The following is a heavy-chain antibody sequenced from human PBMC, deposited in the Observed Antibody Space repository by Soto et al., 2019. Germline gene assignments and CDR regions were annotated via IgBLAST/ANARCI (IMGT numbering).Heavy chain of an antibody. V-gene: IGHV4-59*01. J-gene: IGHJ5*02. D-gene: IGHD6-19*01. CDR1: GGSISSYY. Sequence: PSETLSLTCTVSGGSISSYYWSWIRQPPGKGLEWIGYIYYSGSTNYNPPLKSRVTISVDTSKNQFSLKLSSVTAADTAVYYCAREDSSEDWFDPWGQGTLVTVSS. CDR2: IYYSGST. CDR3: AREDSSEDWFDP.